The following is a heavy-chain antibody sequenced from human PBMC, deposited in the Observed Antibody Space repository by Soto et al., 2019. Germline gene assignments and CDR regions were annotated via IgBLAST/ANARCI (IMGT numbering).Heavy chain of an antibody. CDR2: ISYDGSNK. Sequence: QVQLVESGGGVVQPGRSLRLSCAASGFTFSSYAMHWVRQAPGKGLEWVAVISYDGSNKYYADSVKGRFTISRDNSKNXXYLQMNSLRAEDTAVYYCARTSNYVGYYYYYGMDVWGQGTTVTVSS. J-gene: IGHJ6*02. V-gene: IGHV3-30-3*01. CDR1: GFTFSSYA. D-gene: IGHD4-4*01. CDR3: ARTSNYVGYYYYYGMDV.